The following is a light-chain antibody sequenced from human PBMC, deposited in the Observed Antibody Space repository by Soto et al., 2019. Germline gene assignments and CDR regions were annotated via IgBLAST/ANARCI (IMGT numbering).Light chain of an antibody. Sequence: QSALTQPASVSASPGQSITIPCTGTSSDVGSYNLVSWFQQHPGKVPKLLIYEGTKRPSGLSDRFSGSKSGTTASLTISGLQAEDETHYYCYSYAGENLYVFGTGTKVTVL. CDR3: YSYAGENLYV. CDR2: EGT. J-gene: IGLJ1*01. V-gene: IGLV2-23*01. CDR1: SSDVGSYNL.